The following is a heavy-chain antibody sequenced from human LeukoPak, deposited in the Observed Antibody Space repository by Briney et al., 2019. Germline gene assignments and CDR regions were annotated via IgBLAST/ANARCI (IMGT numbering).Heavy chain of an antibody. Sequence: GESLKISCKGSGYSFTSYWIGWVRQMPGKGLEWMGIIYPGDSDTRYSPSFQGQVTISADKSISTAYLQWSSLKASDTAMYYCASRLGGNSYGYTIDYWGQGTLVTVSS. V-gene: IGHV5-51*01. CDR3: ASRLGGNSYGYTIDY. CDR1: GYSFTSYW. D-gene: IGHD5-18*01. CDR2: IYPGDSDT. J-gene: IGHJ4*02.